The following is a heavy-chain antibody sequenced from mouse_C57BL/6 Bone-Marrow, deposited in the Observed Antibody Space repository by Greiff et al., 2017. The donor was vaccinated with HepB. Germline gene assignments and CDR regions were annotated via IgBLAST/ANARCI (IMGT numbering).Heavy chain of an antibody. J-gene: IGHJ4*01. CDR3: ARRGTTVVARDYAMDY. CDR2: ISSGSSTI. CDR1: GFTFSDYG. V-gene: IGHV5-17*01. Sequence: EVQGVESGGGLVKPGGSLKLSCAASGFTFSDYGMHWVRQAPEKGLEWVAYISSGSSTIYYADTVKGRFTISRDNAKNTLFLQMTSLMSEDTAMYYCARRGTTVVARDYAMDYWGQGTSVTVSS. D-gene: IGHD1-1*01.